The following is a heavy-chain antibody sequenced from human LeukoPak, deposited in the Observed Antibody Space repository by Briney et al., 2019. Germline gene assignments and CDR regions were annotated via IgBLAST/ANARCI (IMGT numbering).Heavy chain of an antibody. CDR2: IIDDGSST. CDR1: GFTFSSYA. J-gene: IGHJ6*03. D-gene: IGHD2-15*01. V-gene: IGHV3-74*01. Sequence: GGSLRLSCAASGFTFSSYAMSWVRQAPGKGLVWVSRIIDDGSSTSYADSVKGRFTISRDNAKNTLFLQMNSLRDEDTAVYYCARERGCSGGSCPFYYYYMDVWGTGTTVTVSS. CDR3: ARERGCSGGSCPFYYYYMDV.